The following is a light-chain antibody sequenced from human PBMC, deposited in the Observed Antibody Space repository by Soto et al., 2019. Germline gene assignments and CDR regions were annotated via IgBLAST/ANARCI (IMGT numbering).Light chain of an antibody. V-gene: IGKV3-20*01. CDR3: QQYGGSPRT. CDR1: QSVGGSS. CDR2: DTS. J-gene: IGKJ5*01. Sequence: ETLLTQSPGTLSLSPGERATLSCRASQSVGGSSLAWYQQRPGQAPRLLIYDTSNRATGIPDRFSGSGSGTDFTLTISRLEPEDFAVYYCQQYGGSPRTFGQGTRLETK.